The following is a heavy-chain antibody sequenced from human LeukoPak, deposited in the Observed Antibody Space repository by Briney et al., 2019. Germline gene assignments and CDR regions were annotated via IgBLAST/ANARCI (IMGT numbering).Heavy chain of an antibody. J-gene: IGHJ4*02. Sequence: SETLSLTCTVSGGSISSYYWSWIRQPPGKGLEWIGYIYYSGSTNYNPSLKSRVTISVDTSKNQFSLKLSSVTAADTAVYYCARAPYYDSSGYTFVYWGQGTLVTVSS. V-gene: IGHV4-59*01. CDR1: GGSISSYY. D-gene: IGHD3-22*01. CDR3: ARAPYYDSSGYTFVY. CDR2: IYYSGST.